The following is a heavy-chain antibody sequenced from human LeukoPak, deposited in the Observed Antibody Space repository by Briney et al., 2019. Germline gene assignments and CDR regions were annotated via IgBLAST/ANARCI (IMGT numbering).Heavy chain of an antibody. CDR2: IKPDGSAT. CDR1: GFTFSTYW. CDR3: ARGGGSSS. Sequence: PGGSLRLSCADSGFTFSTYWMSWVRQAPEKGLEWVANIKPDGSATNYVDSVKGRFTISRDNAKNSLDLQMNSLRAEDTAVYYCARGGGSSSWGQGTLVTVPS. J-gene: IGHJ5*02. V-gene: IGHV3-7*01. D-gene: IGHD6-6*01.